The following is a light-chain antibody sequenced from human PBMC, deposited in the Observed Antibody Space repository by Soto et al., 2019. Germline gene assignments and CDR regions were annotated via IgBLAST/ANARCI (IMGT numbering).Light chain of an antibody. Sequence: EIVLTQSPATLSLSPGERATLSCRASQSVSSYLAWYQHKPGQAPRLLIYDASNRATGIPSRFSGSGSGTDVTLTSTSLEPAAFSFYYCQQRSYSVTFGQGTRLEIK. CDR1: QSVSSY. CDR3: QQRSYSVT. CDR2: DAS. J-gene: IGKJ5*01. V-gene: IGKV3-11*01.